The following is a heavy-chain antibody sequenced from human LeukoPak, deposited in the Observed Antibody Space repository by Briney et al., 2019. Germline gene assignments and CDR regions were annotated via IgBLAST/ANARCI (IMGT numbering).Heavy chain of an antibody. Sequence: PSETLSLTCAVYGGSFSGYYWSWIRQPPGKGLEWIGEINHSGSTNYNPSLESRVTISVDTSKNQFSLKLSSVTAADTAVYYCARRWGSGNYYGSGSYLYYYYGMDVWGQGTTVTVSS. J-gene: IGHJ6*02. D-gene: IGHD3-10*01. V-gene: IGHV4-34*01. CDR2: INHSGST. CDR3: ARRWGSGNYYGSGSYLYYYYGMDV. CDR1: GGSFSGYY.